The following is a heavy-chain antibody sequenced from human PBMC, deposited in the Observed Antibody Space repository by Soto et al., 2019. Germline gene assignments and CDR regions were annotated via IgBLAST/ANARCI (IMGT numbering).Heavy chain of an antibody. V-gene: IGHV3-23*01. Sequence: EVQLLESGGALVQPGGSLRLSCAASGFTFSNHAMNWVRQAPGKGLEWVSTISDSGSTYYADSVKGRFTISRDNSKNTLYXQMXXLRAEXTXXYYCARDPXXHXCTSTSCLYFFDHWGQGTLVIVSS. CDR1: GFTFSNHA. J-gene: IGHJ4*02. CDR3: ARDPXXHXCTSTSCLYFFDH. CDR2: ISDSGST. D-gene: IGHD2-2*01.